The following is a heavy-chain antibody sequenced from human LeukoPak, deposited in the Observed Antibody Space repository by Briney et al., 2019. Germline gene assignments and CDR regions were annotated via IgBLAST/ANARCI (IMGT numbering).Heavy chain of an antibody. D-gene: IGHD6-19*01. CDR2: IKEDGSEM. J-gene: IGHJ4*02. CDR1: GFTFSSYS. Sequence: PGGSLRLSCAASGFTFSSYSMNWVRQAPGKGLEWVASIKEDGSEMYYVDSVKGRFTISRDNAKNSLYLQMNSLRAEDTAVYYCASFYSSGWEPLFDYWGQGTLVTVSS. CDR3: ASFYSSGWEPLFDY. V-gene: IGHV3-7*01.